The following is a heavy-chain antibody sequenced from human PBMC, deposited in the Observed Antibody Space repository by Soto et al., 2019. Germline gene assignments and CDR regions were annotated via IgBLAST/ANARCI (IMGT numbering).Heavy chain of an antibody. CDR2: IYYSGST. D-gene: IGHD5-18*01. V-gene: IGHV4-61*01. J-gene: IGHJ4*02. Sequence: SETLSLSCTVSGGSVSSGSYYWSWIRQPPGKGLEWIGYIYYSGSTNYNPSLKSRVTISVDTSKNQFSLKLSSVTAADTAVYYCARESGLDTAMAPFDYWGQGTLVTVS. CDR1: GGSVSSGSYY. CDR3: ARESGLDTAMAPFDY.